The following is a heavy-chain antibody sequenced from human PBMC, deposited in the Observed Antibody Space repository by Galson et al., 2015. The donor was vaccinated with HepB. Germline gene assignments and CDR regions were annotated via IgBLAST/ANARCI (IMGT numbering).Heavy chain of an antibody. CDR3: ATRAPGLRYFDWLPGIDY. Sequence: SVKVSCKVSGYTLTELSMHWVRQAPGKGLEWMGGFDPEDGETIYAQKFQGRVTMTEDTSTDTAYMELSSLRSEDTAVYCCATRAPGLRYFDWLPGIDYWGQGTLVTVSS. J-gene: IGHJ4*02. D-gene: IGHD3-9*01. CDR2: FDPEDGET. CDR1: GYTLTELS. V-gene: IGHV1-24*01.